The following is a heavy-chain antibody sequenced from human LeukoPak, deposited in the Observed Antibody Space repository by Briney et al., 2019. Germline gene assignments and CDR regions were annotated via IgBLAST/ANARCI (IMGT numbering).Heavy chain of an antibody. CDR1: GFTFSSYG. J-gene: IGHJ4*02. Sequence: GGSLRLSCAASGFTFSSYGMHWVRQAPGKGLEWVAVISYDGSNKYYADSVKGRFTLSRDDSRNTVHLRLNNLRVEDTAVYYCAKASWVSNADAVLWGQGTLVTVSS. D-gene: IGHD1-1*01. CDR3: AKASWVSNADAVL. V-gene: IGHV3-30*18. CDR2: ISYDGSNK.